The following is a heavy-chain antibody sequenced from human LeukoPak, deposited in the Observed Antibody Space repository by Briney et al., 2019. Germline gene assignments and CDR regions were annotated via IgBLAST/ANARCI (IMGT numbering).Heavy chain of an antibody. V-gene: IGHV4-34*01. J-gene: IGHJ4*02. D-gene: IGHD5-24*01. CDR3: ARGRRWLQLFDY. CDR2: INHSGST. Sequence: SGTPSLTCAVYGGSFSGYYWSWIRQPPGKGLEWIGEINHSGSTNYNPSLKSRVTISVDTSKNQFSLKLSSVTAADTAVYYCARGRRWLQLFDYWGQGTLVTVSS. CDR1: GGSFSGYY.